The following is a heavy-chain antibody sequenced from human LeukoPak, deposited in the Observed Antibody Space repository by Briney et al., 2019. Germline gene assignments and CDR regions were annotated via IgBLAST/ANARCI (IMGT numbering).Heavy chain of an antibody. Sequence: GGSLRLSCAASGFTFSSYGMHWVRQAPGKGLEGVAFIRYDGSNKYYADSVKGRFTISRDNSKNTLYLQMNSLRAEDTAVYYCAKDWETARVVVVPAAINPPPVDYWGQGTLVTVSP. CDR1: GFTFSSYG. CDR2: IRYDGSNK. J-gene: IGHJ4*02. V-gene: IGHV3-30*02. CDR3: AKDWETARVVVVPAAINPPPVDY. D-gene: IGHD2-2*02.